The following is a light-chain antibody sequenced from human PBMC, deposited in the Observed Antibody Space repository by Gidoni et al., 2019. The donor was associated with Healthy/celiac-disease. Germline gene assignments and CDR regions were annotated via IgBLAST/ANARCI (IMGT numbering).Light chain of an antibody. J-gene: IGKJ3*01. CDR1: QSVSSSY. V-gene: IGKV3-20*01. Sequence: EIVLTQSPGTLSLSPGERATLSCRASQSVSSSYLAWYQQKPGQAPRLLIYGASSRATGIPDRFSGSGSGTDFTLTISRLEPEDFAVYYCQQYGSSPSGFXPXTKVXIK. CDR2: GAS. CDR3: QQYGSSPSG.